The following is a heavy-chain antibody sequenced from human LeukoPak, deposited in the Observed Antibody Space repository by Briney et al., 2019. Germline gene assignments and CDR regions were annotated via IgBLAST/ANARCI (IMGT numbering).Heavy chain of an antibody. J-gene: IGHJ4*02. CDR3: AGPLLTYYSDSSAYS. CDR1: GGSISSSNYY. V-gene: IGHV4-39*01. D-gene: IGHD3-22*01. Sequence: SETLSLTWNVSGGSISSSNYYWGWIRQPPGKGLEWIGIIYYSGSTSYNPSLKSRVTISIDTSKNQFSLKLSSVTAADTAVYYCAGPLLTYYSDSSAYSWGQGTLVTVSS. CDR2: IYYSGST.